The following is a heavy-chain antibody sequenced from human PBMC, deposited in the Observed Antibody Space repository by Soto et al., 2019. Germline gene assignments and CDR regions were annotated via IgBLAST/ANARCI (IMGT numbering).Heavy chain of an antibody. J-gene: IGHJ4*02. D-gene: IGHD1-1*01. V-gene: IGHV3-15*07. CDR3: TGSRWVRLDFDY. CDR2: IKSKTDGGAT. CDR1: DFTFNNAW. Sequence: EVQLVESGGGLVKPGGSLRLSCAASDFTFNNAWMNWVRQAPGKGLEWGGRIKSKTDGGATDSAAPVKGKFTISINDSKNTLYLQMNSRKTEDTAVYYCTGSRWVRLDFDYWGQGTLVTVSS.